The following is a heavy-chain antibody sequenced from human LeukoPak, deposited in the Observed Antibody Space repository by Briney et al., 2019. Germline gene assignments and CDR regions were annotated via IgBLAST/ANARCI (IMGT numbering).Heavy chain of an antibody. J-gene: IGHJ6*03. D-gene: IGHD3-10*01. CDR3: ARDGRIGHYYYYMDV. CDR2: IYYSGST. Sequence: PSRTLSLTCTVSGGSISSGGYYWSWIRQHPGKGLEWIGYIYYSGSTYYNPSLKSRVTISVDTSKNQFSLKLSSVTAADTAVYYCARDGRIGHYYYYMDVWGKGTTVTVSS. CDR1: GGSISSGGYY. V-gene: IGHV4-31*03.